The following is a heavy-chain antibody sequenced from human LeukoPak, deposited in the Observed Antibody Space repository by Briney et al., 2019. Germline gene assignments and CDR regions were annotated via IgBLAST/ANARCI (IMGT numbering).Heavy chain of an antibody. J-gene: IGHJ1*01. CDR2: LSWTSVTL. D-gene: IGHD3-10*01. CDR3: AKDISPMVRGVIPNPSVFQH. V-gene: IGHV3-9*01. Sequence: GGSLRLSCAAPGFTFDDYAMHWVRHAPGKGPEWVSRLSWTSVTLAYAGSVKCRFTISRDNAKNSLYLQMNSLRAEDTAVYYCAKDISPMVRGVIPNPSVFQHGGQGTLVAVS. CDR1: GFTFDDYA.